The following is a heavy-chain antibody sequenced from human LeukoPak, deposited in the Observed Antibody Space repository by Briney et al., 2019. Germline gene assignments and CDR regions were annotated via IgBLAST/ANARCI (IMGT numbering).Heavy chain of an antibody. D-gene: IGHD6-13*01. CDR1: GGTFSSYA. CDR3: ARGVEAAAGTIYFDY. J-gene: IGHJ4*02. CDR2: IIPIFGTA. V-gene: IGHV1-69*06. Sequence: GASVKGSCKASGGTFSSYAISWVRQAPGQGLEWMGGIIPIFGTANYAQKFQGRVTITADKSTSTAYMELSGLRSEDTAVYYCARGVEAAAGTIYFDYWGQGTLVTVSS.